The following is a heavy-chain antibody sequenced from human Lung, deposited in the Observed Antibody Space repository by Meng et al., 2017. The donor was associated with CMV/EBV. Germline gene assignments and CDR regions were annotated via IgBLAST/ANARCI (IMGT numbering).Heavy chain of an antibody. V-gene: IGHV3-23*01. CDR1: GFTFSSYA. D-gene: IGHD4-11*01. CDR3: AKDRTVTTSLYYYYYGMNV. J-gene: IGHJ6*02. Sequence: GGSXRLSCAASGFTFSSYAMSWVRQAPGKGLEWVSAISGSGGSTYYADSVKGRFTISRDNSKNTLYLQMNSLRAEDTAVYYCAKDRTVTTSLYYYYYGMNVWGQGTTVTVSS. CDR2: ISGSGGST.